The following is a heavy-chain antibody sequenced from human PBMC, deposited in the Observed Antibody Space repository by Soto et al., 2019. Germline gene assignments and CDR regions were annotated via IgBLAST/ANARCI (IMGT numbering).Heavy chain of an antibody. Sequence: PSETLSLTCTVSGGSISNSRLYWAWIRQPPGEGLEWIGSIYHTGNAYYNPSLKSRVTISVDTSKNQFSLKLTSVTAADAALYYCARDFFDSSDYTTNWFDPWGQGTLVTVSS. CDR1: GGSISNSRLY. CDR2: IYHTGNA. D-gene: IGHD3-22*01. CDR3: ARDFFDSSDYTTNWFDP. V-gene: IGHV4-39*01. J-gene: IGHJ5*02.